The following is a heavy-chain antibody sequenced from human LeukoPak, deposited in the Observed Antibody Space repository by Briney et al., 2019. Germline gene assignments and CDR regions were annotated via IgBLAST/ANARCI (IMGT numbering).Heavy chain of an antibody. CDR2: ISYDGSNK. D-gene: IGHD4-17*01. Sequence: PGGSLRLSCAASGFTFSSYAMHWVRQAPGKGLEWVAVISYDGSNKYYADSVKGRFTISRDNSKNTLYLQMNSLRAEDTAVYYCARVRYGDYYYMDVWGKGTTVTVSS. CDR3: ARVRYGDYYYMDV. J-gene: IGHJ6*03. CDR1: GFTFSSYA. V-gene: IGHV3-30*04.